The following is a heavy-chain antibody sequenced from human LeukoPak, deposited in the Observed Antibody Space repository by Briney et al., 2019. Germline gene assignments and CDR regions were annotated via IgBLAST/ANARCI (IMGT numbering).Heavy chain of an antibody. CDR3: ARDFQGGTYGYNGEGY. Sequence: PGGSLRLSCAASGFTVSSNYMSWVRQAPGKGLEWVSVIYSDGGTYYADSVKGRFTISRDNSKNTLFLQMNSLRAEGTAVYYCARDFQGGTYGYNGEGYWGQGTLVTVSS. CDR2: IYSDGGT. V-gene: IGHV3-53*01. CDR1: GFTVSSNY. J-gene: IGHJ4*02. D-gene: IGHD3-10*01.